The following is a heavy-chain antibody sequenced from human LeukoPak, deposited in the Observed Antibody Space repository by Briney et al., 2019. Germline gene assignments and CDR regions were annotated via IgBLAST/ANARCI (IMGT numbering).Heavy chain of an antibody. CDR3: AREGSSGWPYYFDY. CDR2: IWYDGSNK. Sequence: GRSLRLSCAASGFTFSSYGMHWVRQAPGKGLEWVAVIWYDGSNKYYADSVKGRFTISRDNSKNTLYLQMNSLRAEDTAVYYCAREGSSGWPYYFDYWGQGTLVTVPS. D-gene: IGHD6-19*01. CDR1: GFTFSSYG. J-gene: IGHJ4*02. V-gene: IGHV3-33*01.